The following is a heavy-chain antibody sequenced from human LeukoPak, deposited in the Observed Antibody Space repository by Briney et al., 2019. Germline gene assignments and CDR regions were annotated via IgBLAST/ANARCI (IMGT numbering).Heavy chain of an antibody. D-gene: IGHD4-17*01. CDR3: ARDRADYGDWYFDL. CDR2: ISRSSSYM. J-gene: IGHJ2*01. Sequence: PGGSLRLSCAASEFTFSSYSMNWVRQAPGKGLEWVSSISRSSSYMYYADSVKGRFTISRDNARNSLYLQMNSLRAEDTAVYYCARDRADYGDWYFDLWGRGTLVTVSS. CDR1: EFTFSSYS. V-gene: IGHV3-21*01.